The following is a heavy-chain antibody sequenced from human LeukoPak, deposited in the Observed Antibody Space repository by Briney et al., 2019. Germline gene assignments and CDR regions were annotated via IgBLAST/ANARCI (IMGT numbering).Heavy chain of an antibody. J-gene: IGHJ4*02. CDR1: GYTFTGYY. CDR3: ARWGQDSSGTKNY. Sequence: ASVKVSCKASGYTFTGYYMHWVRQAHGQGLEWMGRINPNSGGTNYAQKFQGRVTMTRDTSISTAYMELSRPRSDDTAVYYCARWGQDSSGTKNYWGQGTLVTVSS. V-gene: IGHV1-2*06. CDR2: INPNSGGT. D-gene: IGHD3-22*01.